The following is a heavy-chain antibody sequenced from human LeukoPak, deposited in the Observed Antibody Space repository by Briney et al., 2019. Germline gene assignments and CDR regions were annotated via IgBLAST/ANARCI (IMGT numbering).Heavy chain of an antibody. J-gene: IGHJ4*02. CDR2: IYHSGST. D-gene: IGHD3-10*01. CDR1: GGSISSSNW. CDR3: ASRPTYYYGSGSYYKGDY. Sequence: SETLSLTCAVSGGSISSSNWWSWVRQPPGKGLEWIGEIYHSGSTNYNPSLKSRVTISVDKSKNQFSLKLSSVTAADTAVYYCASRPTYYYGSGSYYKGDYWGQGTLVTVSS. V-gene: IGHV4-4*02.